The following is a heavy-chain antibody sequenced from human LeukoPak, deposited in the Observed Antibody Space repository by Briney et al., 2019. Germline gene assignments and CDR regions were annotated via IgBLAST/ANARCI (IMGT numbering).Heavy chain of an antibody. CDR1: GGSISSYY. V-gene: IGHV4-59*01. J-gene: IGHJ5*02. CDR3: ARVGSGSFRGWFDP. D-gene: IGHD1-26*01. Sequence: PSETLSLTCTVSGGSISSYYWSWIRQPPGKGLEWIGYIYYSGSTNYNPSLKSRVTISVDTSKNQFSLKLSSVTAADTAVYYCARVGSGSFRGWFDPWGQGTLVTVSS. CDR2: IYYSGST.